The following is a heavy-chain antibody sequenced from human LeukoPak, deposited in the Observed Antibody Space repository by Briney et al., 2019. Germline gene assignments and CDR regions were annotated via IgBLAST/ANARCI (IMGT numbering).Heavy chain of an antibody. CDR3: AKDCGGDCYAPDY. D-gene: IGHD2-21*02. CDR2: SSGSGYST. Sequence: GGSLRLSCAASGFTFRSYAMSWVRQAPGGRLEGGSVSSGSGYSTYYADSVKGRFTISRDNSKNTLYLQMNSLRAADTAVYYCAKDCGGDCYAPDYWGQGTLVTVSS. V-gene: IGHV3-23*01. J-gene: IGHJ4*02. CDR1: GFTFRSYA.